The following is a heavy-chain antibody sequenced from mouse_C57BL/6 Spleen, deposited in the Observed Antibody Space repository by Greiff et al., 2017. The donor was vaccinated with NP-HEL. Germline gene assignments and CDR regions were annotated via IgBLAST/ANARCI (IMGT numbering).Heavy chain of an antibody. V-gene: IGHV5-6*02. CDR1: GFTFSSYG. CDR3: ARHTVPYYFDY. Sequence: DVKLVESGGDLVKPGGSLKLSCAASGFTFSSYGMSWVRQTPDKRLEWVATISSGGSYTYYPDSVKGRFTISRDNAKNTLYLQMSSLKSEDTAMYYCARHTVPYYFDYWGQGTTLTVSS. D-gene: IGHD1-1*01. CDR2: ISSGGSYT. J-gene: IGHJ2*01.